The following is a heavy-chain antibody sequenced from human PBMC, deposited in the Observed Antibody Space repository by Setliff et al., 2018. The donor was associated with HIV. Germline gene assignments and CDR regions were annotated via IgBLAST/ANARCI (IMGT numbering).Heavy chain of an antibody. V-gene: IGHV1-69*13. D-gene: IGHD3-22*01. J-gene: IGHJ2*01. CDR1: GGTFHTFA. CDR3: ARDDHYYDMGSILSDWFFDL. Sequence: SVKVSCKTYGGTFHTFAISWVRQAPGQGLEWMGGFIPVVETGNYAQKFQGRVTFTADASSTTAFMELSSLRSDDTAVYYCARDDHYYDMGSILSDWFFDLWDRGTLVTAPQ. CDR2: FIPVVETG.